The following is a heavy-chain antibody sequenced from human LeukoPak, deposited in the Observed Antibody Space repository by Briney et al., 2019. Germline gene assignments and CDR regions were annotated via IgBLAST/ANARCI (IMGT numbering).Heavy chain of an antibody. CDR1: GFTFGSYD. J-gene: IGHJ2*01. CDR3: VREPAYTGTWWYPDL. CDR2: IDPVGNT. Sequence: QPGGSLRLSCVASGFTFGSYDMHWVRQGTGKGLEWISAIDPVGNTWYSDSVRGRFTISRENAKSSLFLQMNSLRAADTAVYYCVREPAYTGTWWYPDLWGRGTLVTVSS. D-gene: IGHD2-15*01. V-gene: IGHV3-13*01.